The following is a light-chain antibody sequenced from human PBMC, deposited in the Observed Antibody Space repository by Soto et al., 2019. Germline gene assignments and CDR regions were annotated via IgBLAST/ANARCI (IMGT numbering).Light chain of an antibody. Sequence: DIQLTQSPSFLSASVGDRVTITCRASQGISSYLAWYQQKPGKAPRLLIYAASTLQSGLPSRFSGSGSGTEFTLTISSLQPEYFSTYYCQQLNSYPLTFGGGTKVEIQ. CDR2: AAS. J-gene: IGKJ4*01. CDR3: QQLNSYPLT. V-gene: IGKV1-9*01. CDR1: QGISSY.